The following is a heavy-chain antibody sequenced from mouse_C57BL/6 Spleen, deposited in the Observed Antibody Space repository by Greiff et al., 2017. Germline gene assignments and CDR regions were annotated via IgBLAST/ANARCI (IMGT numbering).Heavy chain of an antibody. Sequence: QVQLQQSGAELVRPGASVTLSCKASGYTFTDYEMHWVKQTPVHGLEWIGAIDPETGCTAYNQKFKGKAILTADNSSSTAYMELRSLTSEDSAVXSFTRYYSNAGWFAYWGQGTLVTVSA. D-gene: IGHD2-5*01. CDR2: IDPETGCT. CDR3: TRYYSNAGWFAY. J-gene: IGHJ3*01. V-gene: IGHV1-15*01. CDR1: GYTFTDYE.